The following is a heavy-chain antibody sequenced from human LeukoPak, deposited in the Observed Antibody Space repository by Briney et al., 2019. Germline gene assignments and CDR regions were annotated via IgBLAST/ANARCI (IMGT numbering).Heavy chain of an antibody. CDR3: AREGGSGYGDYYYYYMDV. CDR1: GGSISSGSYY. CDR2: IYTSGST. D-gene: IGHD4-17*01. J-gene: IGHJ6*03. V-gene: IGHV4-61*02. Sequence: SETLSLTCTVSGGSISSGSYYWSWIRQPAGKGLEWIGRIYTSGSTNYNPSLKSRVTISVDTSKNQFSLKLSSVTAADTAVYYCAREGGSGYGDYYYYYMDVWGKGTTVTVSS.